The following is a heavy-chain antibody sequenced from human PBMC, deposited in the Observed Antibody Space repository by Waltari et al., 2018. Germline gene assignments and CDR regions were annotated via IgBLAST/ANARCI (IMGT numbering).Heavy chain of an antibody. CDR3: AKDLRPITMIVVIRGYFDY. V-gene: IGHV3-23*01. Sequence: EVQLLESGGGLVQPGGSLRLSCAASGFTFSSYAMSWVRQAHGKGLEWVSAISGSGGSTYYADSVKGRFTISRDNPKNTLYLQMNSLRAEDTAVYYCAKDLRPITMIVVIRGYFDYWGQGTLVTVSS. CDR2: ISGSGGST. J-gene: IGHJ4*02. CDR1: GFTFSSYA. D-gene: IGHD3-22*01.